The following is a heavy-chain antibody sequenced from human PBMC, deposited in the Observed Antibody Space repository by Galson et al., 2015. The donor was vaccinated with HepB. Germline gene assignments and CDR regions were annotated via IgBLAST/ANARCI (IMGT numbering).Heavy chain of an antibody. V-gene: IGHV3-48*02. Sequence: SLRLSCAASGFTFSNYNMNWVRQAPGKGLEWVSYISSSSSIIYYADPVKGRFTISRDNAKNSLYLQMNSLRDEDTAVYYCARDQVFPYYYYYYGMDVWGQGTTVTVSS. CDR2: ISSSSSII. CDR3: ARDQVFPYYYYYYGMDV. D-gene: IGHD2-8*01. CDR1: GFTFSNYN. J-gene: IGHJ6*02.